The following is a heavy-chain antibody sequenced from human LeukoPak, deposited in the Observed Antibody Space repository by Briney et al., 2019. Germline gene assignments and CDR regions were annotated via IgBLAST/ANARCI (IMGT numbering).Heavy chain of an antibody. CDR1: GGSFSGYY. Sequence: SETLSLTCAVYGGSFSGYYWSWIRQPPGKGLEWIGEINHSGSTNYNPSLKSRVTISVDTSKNQSSLKLSSVTAADTAVYYCARGDSSSWSVIGYWFDPWGQGTLVTVSS. V-gene: IGHV4-34*01. CDR2: INHSGST. J-gene: IGHJ5*02. D-gene: IGHD6-13*01. CDR3: ARGDSSSWSVIGYWFDP.